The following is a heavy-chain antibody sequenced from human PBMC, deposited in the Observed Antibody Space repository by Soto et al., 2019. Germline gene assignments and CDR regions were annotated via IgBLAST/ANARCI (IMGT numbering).Heavy chain of an antibody. CDR3: ARGVGSGTYYNQYNWFDP. D-gene: IGHD3-10*01. V-gene: IGHV1-18*01. J-gene: IGHJ5*02. CDR2: INTYNGNT. CDR1: GYTFTNYG. Sequence: ASVKVSCKAPGYTFTNYGISWVRQAPGQGLEWMGWINTYNGNTNHAQKLQGRVTMTTDTSTSTAYMELRSLRSDDTAVYYCARGVGSGTYYNQYNWFDPWGKGTLVTVSS.